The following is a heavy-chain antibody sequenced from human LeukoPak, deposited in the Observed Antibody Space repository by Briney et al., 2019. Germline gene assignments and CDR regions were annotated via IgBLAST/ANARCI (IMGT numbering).Heavy chain of an antibody. V-gene: IGHV4-34*01. CDR1: GGSISSYY. Sequence: SETLSLTCTVSGGSISSYYWSWIRQPPGKGLEWIGEINHSGSTNYNPSLKSRVTISVDTSKNQFSLKLSSVTAADTAVYYCARGSDSSGYYVGGDNWFDPWGQGTLVTVSS. CDR2: INHSGST. D-gene: IGHD3-22*01. CDR3: ARGSDSSGYYVGGDNWFDP. J-gene: IGHJ5*02.